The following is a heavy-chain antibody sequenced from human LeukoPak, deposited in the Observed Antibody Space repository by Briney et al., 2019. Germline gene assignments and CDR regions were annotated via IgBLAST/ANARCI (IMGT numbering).Heavy chain of an antibody. J-gene: IGHJ4*02. D-gene: IGHD4-17*01. Sequence: GGSLRLSCAAPGFTFSSSASAMSWVRQAPGRGLEWVSTISGSGVSTYYADSVKGRFTISTDNSKSTLYLQMNSLRAEDTAIYYCVKDTVTTAWGYWGQGTLVTVSS. CDR1: GFTFSSSA. CDR3: VKDTVTTAWGY. V-gene: IGHV3-23*01. CDR2: ISGSGVST.